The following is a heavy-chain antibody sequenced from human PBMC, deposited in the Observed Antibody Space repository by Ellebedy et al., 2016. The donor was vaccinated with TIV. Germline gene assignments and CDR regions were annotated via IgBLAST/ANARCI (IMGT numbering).Heavy chain of an antibody. J-gene: IGHJ4*02. Sequence: GGSLRLSCAASGFTFSSYAMSWVRQAPGKGLEWVSAISGSGGDTYYADSVKGRFTISRDNSKNTLYLQMNSLRAEDTAVYYCAKRNDFWSGYFDYWGQGTLVTVSS. CDR1: GFTFSSYA. V-gene: IGHV3-23*01. CDR2: ISGSGGDT. D-gene: IGHD3-3*01. CDR3: AKRNDFWSGYFDY.